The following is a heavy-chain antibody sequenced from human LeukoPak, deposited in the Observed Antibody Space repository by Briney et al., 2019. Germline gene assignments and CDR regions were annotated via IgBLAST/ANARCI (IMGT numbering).Heavy chain of an antibody. V-gene: IGHV5-10-1*01. J-gene: IGHJ4*02. D-gene: IGHD3-3*01. CDR2: IDPSDSYT. CDR1: XSYX. Sequence: XSYXISWVRQMPXKGLEWMGRIDPSDSYTNYSPSFQGHVTISADKSISTAYLQWSSLKASDTAMYYCARHSPSYYDFWSGFLDYWGQGTLVTVSS. CDR3: ARHSPSYYDFWSGFLDY.